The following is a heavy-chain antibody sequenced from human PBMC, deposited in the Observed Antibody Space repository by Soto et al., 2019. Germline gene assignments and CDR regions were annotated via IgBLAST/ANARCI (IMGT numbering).Heavy chain of an antibody. CDR3: AREKYADYYFDY. D-gene: IGHD4-17*01. V-gene: IGHV3-30-3*01. J-gene: IGHJ4*02. CDR2: ISYDGSKK. CDR1: GLTFSTHA. Sequence: QVQLVESGGGVVQPRRSLRLSCAASGLTFSTHAMHWVRQAPGKGLQWVAVISYDGSKKYYADSVKGRFTISRDNSRNTLYVQMNSLRAEDTAVYYCAREKYADYYFDYWGQGTPVTVSS.